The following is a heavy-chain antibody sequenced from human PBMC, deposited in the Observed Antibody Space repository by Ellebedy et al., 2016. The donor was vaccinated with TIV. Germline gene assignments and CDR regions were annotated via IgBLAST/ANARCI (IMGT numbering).Heavy chain of an antibody. J-gene: IGHJ6*03. CDR1: GGSISSYY. CDR2: IYYSGST. CDR3: ARSARGYSYGYPPYYYYYMDV. V-gene: IGHV4-59*13. D-gene: IGHD5-18*01. Sequence: SETLSLXXTVSGGSISSYYWSWIRQPPGKGLEWIGYIYYSGSTNYNPSLKSRVTISVDTSKNQFSLKLSSVTAADTAVYYCARSARGYSYGYPPYYYYYMDVWGKGTTVTVSS.